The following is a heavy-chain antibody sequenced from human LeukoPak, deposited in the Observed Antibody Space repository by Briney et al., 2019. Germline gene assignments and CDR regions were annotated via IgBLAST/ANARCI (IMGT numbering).Heavy chain of an antibody. Sequence: PSETLSLTCTVSGGSISTHYWSWIRQPPGKGLEWIGYISYIGSTNYNPSLKSRVTISVDTSKNQFSLKLSSVTAADTAVYYCARIGINDAFDIWGQGTMVTVSS. J-gene: IGHJ3*02. D-gene: IGHD1-14*01. V-gene: IGHV4-59*11. CDR2: ISYIGST. CDR1: GGSISTHY. CDR3: ARIGINDAFDI.